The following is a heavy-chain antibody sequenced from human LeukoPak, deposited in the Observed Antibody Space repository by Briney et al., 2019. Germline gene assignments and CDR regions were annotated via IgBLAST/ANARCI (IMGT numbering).Heavy chain of an antibody. Sequence: GGSLRLSCAASRFTFRDYAMNWVRQAPGKGLEWVSSISGSSGNTYYTDSVRGRFTISRDNSKNTLYLQMNSLRAEDTAVYYCAKDLRICAGDCRDAFDIWGQGTTVIVSP. CDR2: ISGSSGNT. D-gene: IGHD2-21*02. CDR1: RFTFRDYA. CDR3: AKDLRICAGDCRDAFDI. V-gene: IGHV3-23*01. J-gene: IGHJ3*02.